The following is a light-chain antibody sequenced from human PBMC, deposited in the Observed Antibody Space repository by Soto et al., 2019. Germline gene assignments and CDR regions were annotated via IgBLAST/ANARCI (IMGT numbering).Light chain of an antibody. CDR1: SSDVGNYNL. J-gene: IGLJ1*01. V-gene: IGLV2-23*01. CDR2: EGT. CDR3: CSYAGSSTYV. Sequence: QSALTQPASVAGSPGQAITISCTVTSSDVGNYNLVSWYQHHPGKAPKLLIYEGTKRPSGVSSRFSGSKSGNTASLTISGLQAEDETDYYCCSYAGSSTYVFGTGTKVTAL.